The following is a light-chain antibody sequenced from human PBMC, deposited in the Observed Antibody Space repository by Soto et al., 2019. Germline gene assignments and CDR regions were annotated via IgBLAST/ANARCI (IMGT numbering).Light chain of an antibody. CDR1: MRDVGAYNL. J-gene: IGLJ3*02. V-gene: IGLV2-14*01. Sequence: QSALTQPASVSGSAGQSITISCSGTMRDVGAYNLVSWYQQHPGTAPKLIIYEVRNRPSGISSRFSGSRSGNTASLTSSGLQSEDEGDYDCSAYTARSTLVFGGGTKLTVL. CDR3: SAYTARSTLV. CDR2: EVR.